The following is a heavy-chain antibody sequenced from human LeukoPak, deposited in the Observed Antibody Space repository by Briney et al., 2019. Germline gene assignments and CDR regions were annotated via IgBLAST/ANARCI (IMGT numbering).Heavy chain of an antibody. V-gene: IGHV3-21*01. J-gene: IGHJ6*04. CDR1: GLTFSSYS. D-gene: IGHD6-13*01. CDR3: ARDDTMYSSSWYNYYYYGMDV. CDR2: ISSSSSFI. Sequence: GGSLRLSCVVSGLTFSSYSMNWVRQAPGKGLEWVSSISSSSSFIYYADSVKGRFTISRDNAKNSLYLQMNSLRAEDTAVYYCARDDTMYSSSWYNYYYYGMDVWGKGTTVTVSS.